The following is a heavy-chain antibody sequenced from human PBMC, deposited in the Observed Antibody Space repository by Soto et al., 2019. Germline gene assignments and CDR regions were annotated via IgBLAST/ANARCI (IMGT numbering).Heavy chain of an antibody. J-gene: IGHJ5*02. Sequence: ASVKVSCKASGYTFTSYGISWVRQAPGQGLEWMGWISAYNGNTSYAQKLQGRVTMTTDTSTSTAYMELRSLRSDDTAVYYCARDQSFDYGDYVWFDPWGQGTLVTVSS. CDR2: ISAYNGNT. CDR3: ARDQSFDYGDYVWFDP. V-gene: IGHV1-18*01. CDR1: GYTFTSYG. D-gene: IGHD4-17*01.